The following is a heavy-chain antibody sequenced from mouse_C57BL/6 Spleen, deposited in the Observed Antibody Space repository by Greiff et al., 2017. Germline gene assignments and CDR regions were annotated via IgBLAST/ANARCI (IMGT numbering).Heavy chain of an antibody. CDR2: IYPGSGST. J-gene: IGHJ4*01. CDR1: GYTFTSYW. V-gene: IGHV1-55*01. Sequence: QVQLQQPGAELVKPGASVKMSCKASGYTFTSYWITWVKQRPGQGLEWIGDIYPGSGSTNYNEKFKSKATLTVDTSSSTAYMQLSSLTSEDSAVYYCARGPHYYGSSSYYATDYWGQGTSVTVSS. D-gene: IGHD1-1*01. CDR3: ARGPHYYGSSSYYATDY.